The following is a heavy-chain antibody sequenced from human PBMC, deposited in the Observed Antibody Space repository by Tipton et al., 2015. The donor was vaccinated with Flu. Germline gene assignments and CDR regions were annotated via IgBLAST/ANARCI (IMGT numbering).Heavy chain of an antibody. V-gene: IGHV3-48*03. Sequence: VQLVQSGGGFVQPGGSLRLSCAASGFAFSSYEVHWVRQAPGKGLEWVSYISVSGGTKYYADSVKGRFTISRDNARNSLYLQMDSLTAADTAVYYCARGFIRLCDYWGQGTLVTVSS. CDR3: ARGFIRLCDY. CDR2: ISVSGGTK. J-gene: IGHJ4*02. CDR1: GFAFSSYE. D-gene: IGHD3-16*01.